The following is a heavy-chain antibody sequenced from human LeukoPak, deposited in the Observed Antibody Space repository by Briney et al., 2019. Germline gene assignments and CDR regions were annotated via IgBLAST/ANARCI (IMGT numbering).Heavy chain of an antibody. V-gene: IGHV3-33*01. Sequence: GGSLRLSCAASGFTFSSYGMHWVRQAPGKGLEGVAVICYDGSNKYYADSVKGRFTISRDNSKNTLYLQMNSLRAEDTAVYYCARAYYDSALYYFDYWGQGTLVTVSS. J-gene: IGHJ4*02. D-gene: IGHD3-22*01. CDR2: ICYDGSNK. CDR3: ARAYYDSALYYFDY. CDR1: GFTFSSYG.